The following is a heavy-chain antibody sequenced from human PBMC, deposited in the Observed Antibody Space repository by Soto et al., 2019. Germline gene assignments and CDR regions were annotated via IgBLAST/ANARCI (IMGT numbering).Heavy chain of an antibody. V-gene: IGHV3-23*01. J-gene: IGHJ4*02. CDR3: ARESVGGGGYSYGYWVPTGYFDY. CDR2: ITDTGGDA. CDR1: GITFGSRT. Sequence: EVQLLESGGDLIQPGGSLRLSCVASGITFGSRTMSWVRQAPGEGLEWVSTITDTGGDAKYADSVRGRFTISRDNSKKTLYLDMKRLRAEDTGVYYCARESVGGGGYSYGYWVPTGYFDYWGQGTLVTVSS. D-gene: IGHD5-18*01.